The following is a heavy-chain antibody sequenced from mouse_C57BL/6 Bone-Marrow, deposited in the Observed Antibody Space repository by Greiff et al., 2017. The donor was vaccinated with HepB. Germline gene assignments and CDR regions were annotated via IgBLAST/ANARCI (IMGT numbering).Heavy chain of an antibody. CDR3: TRPHTLREYFDY. J-gene: IGHJ2*01. V-gene: IGHV1-15*01. CDR2: IDPETGGT. CDR1: GYTFTDYE. D-gene: IGHD1-1*01. Sequence: QVQLQQSGAELVRLGASVTLSCKASGYTFTDYEMHWVKQTPVHGLEWIGAIDPETGGTAYNQKFKGKAILTADKSSSTAYMELRSLTSEDSAVYYCTRPHTLREYFDYWGQGTTLTVSS.